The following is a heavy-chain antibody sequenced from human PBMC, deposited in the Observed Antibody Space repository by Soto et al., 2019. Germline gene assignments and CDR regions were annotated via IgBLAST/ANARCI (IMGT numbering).Heavy chain of an antibody. D-gene: IGHD2-2*01. CDR1: GLTFSSYV. CDR2: ITGSGVST. CDR3: AKESTSGTTLDY. V-gene: IGHV3-23*01. Sequence: EVQLFASGGGLVQPGGSLRLSCAASGLTFSSYVMTWVRQAPGKGLEWVSAITGSGVSTYYADSVKGRFTISRDNSRNTLYLQMNSLRAEDTAVFYCAKESTSGTTLDYWGQGTLVTVSS. J-gene: IGHJ4*02.